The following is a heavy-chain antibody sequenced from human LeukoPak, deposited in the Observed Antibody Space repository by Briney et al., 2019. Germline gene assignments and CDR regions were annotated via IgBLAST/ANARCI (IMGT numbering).Heavy chain of an antibody. V-gene: IGHV1-18*01. Sequence: ASVTVSCKASGYTFTSYGISWVRQAPGQGLEWMGWISAYNGNTNYAQKLQGRVTMTTDTSTSTDYMELRSLRSDDTAVYYCAGVGANYGSGSYKLKDAFDIWGQGTMVTVSS. CDR1: GYTFTSYG. CDR3: AGVGANYGSGSYKLKDAFDI. J-gene: IGHJ3*02. D-gene: IGHD3-10*01. CDR2: ISAYNGNT.